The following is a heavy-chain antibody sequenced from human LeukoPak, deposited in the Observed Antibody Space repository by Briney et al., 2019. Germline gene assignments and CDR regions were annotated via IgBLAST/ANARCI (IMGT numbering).Heavy chain of an antibody. CDR3: ARGDDFWTPLD. CDR1: GFTFSGYS. V-gene: IGHV3-21*01. Sequence: PGGSLRLSCAASGFTFSGYSMNWVRQAPGKGLEWVSSISSSSSYIYYADSVKGRFTISRDNAKNSLYLQMNSLRAEDTAVYYCARGDDFWTPLDWGQGTLVTVSS. CDR2: ISSSSSYI. D-gene: IGHD3-3*01. J-gene: IGHJ4*02.